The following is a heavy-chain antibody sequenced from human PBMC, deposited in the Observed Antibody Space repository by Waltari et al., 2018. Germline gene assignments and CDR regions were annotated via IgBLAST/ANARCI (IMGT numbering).Heavy chain of an antibody. CDR1: GFTFSSSW. V-gene: IGHV3-7*04. CDR2: IKEDGSER. D-gene: IGHD2-21*01. J-gene: IGHJ6*02. CDR3: ARGPY. Sequence: EVRLVESGGGLVQPGGSLRLSCAASGFTFSSSWMSWVRQAPGKGLEWVASIKEDGSERYYVDSAKGRSTISRDNAKTSLFLQMNSLRVEDTAVYDCARGPYWGQGTTVTVSS.